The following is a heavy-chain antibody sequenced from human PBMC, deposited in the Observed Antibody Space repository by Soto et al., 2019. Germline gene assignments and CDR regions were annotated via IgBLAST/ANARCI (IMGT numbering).Heavy chain of an antibody. CDR1: GGSISSYY. Sequence: KPSETLSLTCTVSGGSISSYYWSWIRQPAGKGLEWIGRIYTSGSTNYNPSLKSRVTMSVDTSKNQFSLKLSSVTAADTAVYYCARGPQGGDFWSGYVPPYYYGMDVWGQGTTVTVSS. D-gene: IGHD3-3*01. CDR3: ARGPQGGDFWSGYVPPYYYGMDV. V-gene: IGHV4-4*07. CDR2: IYTSGST. J-gene: IGHJ6*02.